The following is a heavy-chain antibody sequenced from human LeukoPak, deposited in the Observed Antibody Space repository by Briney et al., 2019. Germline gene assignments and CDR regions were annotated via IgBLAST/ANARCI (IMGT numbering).Heavy chain of an antibody. J-gene: IGHJ4*02. D-gene: IGHD6-13*01. V-gene: IGHV3-21*01. CDR1: GFTFSRNA. CDR3: ARPLDSSNNYFDY. CDR2: ISSSSNYM. Sequence: GGSLRLSCAASGFTFSRNAMNWVRQAPGKGLEWVSFISSSSNYMSYADSVKGRFTISRDNAKNSLYLQMNSLRAEDTAVYHCARPLDSSNNYFDYWGQGTLVTVSA.